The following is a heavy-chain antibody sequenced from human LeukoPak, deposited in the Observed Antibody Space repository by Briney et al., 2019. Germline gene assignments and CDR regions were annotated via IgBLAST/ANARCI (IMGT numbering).Heavy chain of an antibody. D-gene: IGHD6-19*01. CDR2: INHSGST. V-gene: IGHV4-34*01. CDR1: GGSFSGYY. CDR3: ARGRGQWLPRGWYFQH. J-gene: IGHJ1*01. Sequence: SETLSLTCAVYGGSFSGYYWSWIRQPPGKGLEWIGEINHSGSTNYNPPLKSRVTISVDTSKNQFSLKLSSVTAADTAVYYCARGRGQWLPRGWYFQHWGQGTLVTVSS.